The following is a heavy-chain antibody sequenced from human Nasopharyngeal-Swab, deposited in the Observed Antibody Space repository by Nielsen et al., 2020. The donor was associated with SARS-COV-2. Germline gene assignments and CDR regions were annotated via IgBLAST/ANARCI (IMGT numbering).Heavy chain of an antibody. J-gene: IGHJ3*02. D-gene: IGHD5-12*01. CDR2: ISSSSSTI. CDR3: ARAWWLRGYFDI. V-gene: IGHV3-48*02. Sequence: GGSLRLSCAASGFTFSSYSMNWVRQAPGKGLEWVSYISSSSSTIYYADSVKGRFTISRDNAKNSLYLQMNSLRDEDTAVYYRARAWWLRGYFDIWGQGTMVTVSS. CDR1: GFTFSSYS.